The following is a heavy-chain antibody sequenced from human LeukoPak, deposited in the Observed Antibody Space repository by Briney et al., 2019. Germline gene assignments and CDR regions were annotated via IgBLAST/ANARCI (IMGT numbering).Heavy chain of an antibody. D-gene: IGHD3-16*01. V-gene: IGHV3-30*02. Sequence: PGGSLRLSCAASGFTFSNYGIHWVRQAPGKGLEWVAFIRYDGSIKYYADSVEGRFTVSRDNPKNTLYLEMKSLRADDTAVYYCARDLHPRLTGYFDYWGQGTVVTVSS. CDR3: ARDLHPRLTGYFDY. CDR1: GFTFSNYG. CDR2: IRYDGSIK. J-gene: IGHJ4*02.